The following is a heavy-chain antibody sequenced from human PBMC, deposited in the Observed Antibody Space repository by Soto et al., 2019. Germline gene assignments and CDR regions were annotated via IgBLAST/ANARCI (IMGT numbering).Heavy chain of an antibody. CDR3: ALQSIAARPYYFDY. CDR1: GGSFSGYY. CDR2: INHSGST. Sequence: PSETLSLTCAVYGGSFSGYYWSWIRQPPGKGLEWIGEINHSGSTNYNPSLKSRVTISVDTSKNQFSLKLSSVAAADTAVYYCALQSIAARPYYFDYWGQGTLVTVS. V-gene: IGHV4-34*01. J-gene: IGHJ4*02. D-gene: IGHD6-6*01.